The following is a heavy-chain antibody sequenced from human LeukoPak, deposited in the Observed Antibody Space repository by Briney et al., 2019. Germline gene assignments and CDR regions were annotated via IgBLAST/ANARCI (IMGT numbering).Heavy chain of an antibody. D-gene: IGHD3-10*01. CDR3: ASPSGRGYYYMDV. CDR1: GFTLGNYS. Sequence: GGSLRLSCAASGFTLGNYSMNWVRQSPGKGLQWVASISSSSRYIYYADSVKGRFTISRDNAKNTLYLQMNSLRAEDTAVYYCASPSGRGYYYMDVWGKGPTVTVPS. J-gene: IGHJ6*03. V-gene: IGHV3-21*01. CDR2: ISSSSRYI.